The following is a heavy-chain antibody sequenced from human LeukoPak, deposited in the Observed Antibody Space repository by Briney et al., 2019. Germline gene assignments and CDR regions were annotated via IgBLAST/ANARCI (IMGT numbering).Heavy chain of an antibody. D-gene: IGHD3-10*01. J-gene: IGHJ4*02. CDR1: GFTFSSYA. CDR3: AKDKYLNGPLLDYFDY. CDR2: ISGSGGST. V-gene: IGHV3-23*01. Sequence: PGGSLRLSCAASGFTFSSYAMSWVRQAPGKGLEWVSAISGSGGSTYYADSVKGRFTISRDNSKNTLYLQMNSLRAEDTAVYYCAKDKYLNGPLLDYFDYWGQGTLVTVSS.